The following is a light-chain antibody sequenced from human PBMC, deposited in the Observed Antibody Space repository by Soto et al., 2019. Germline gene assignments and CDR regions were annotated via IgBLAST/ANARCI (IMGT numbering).Light chain of an antibody. CDR1: SGINVDTFR. V-gene: IGLV5-45*03. CDR2: YKSDSDK. CDR3: MIWYNSAVV. J-gene: IGLJ3*02. Sequence: QSVLTQPSSLSASPGASASLTCTLRSGINVDTFRMFWFQQKPGSPPLFLLKYKSDSDKQQGSGVSSRFSGSKDSSANAGILLISGLQSEDEADYYCMIWYNSAVVFGGGTKLTVL.